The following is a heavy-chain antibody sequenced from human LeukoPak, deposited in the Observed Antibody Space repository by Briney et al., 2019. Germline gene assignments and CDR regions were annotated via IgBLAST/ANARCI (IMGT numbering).Heavy chain of an antibody. D-gene: IGHD3-3*01. CDR1: GYSFTSYW. CDR2: IYPGDSDT. CDR3: ARHFTGAIWSGYWNYYYMDV. V-gene: IGHV5-51*01. J-gene: IGHJ6*03. Sequence: GESLKISCKGSGYSFTSYWIGWVRQMPGKGLEWMGIIYPGDSDTRYSPSFQGQVTISADKSISTAYLQWSSLKASDTAMYYCARHFTGAIWSGYWNYYYMDVWGKGTTVTASS.